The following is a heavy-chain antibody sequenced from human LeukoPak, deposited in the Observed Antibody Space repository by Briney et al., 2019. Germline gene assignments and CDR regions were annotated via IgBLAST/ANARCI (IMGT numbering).Heavy chain of an antibody. V-gene: IGHV4-34*01. Sequence: PSETLSLTCAVYGGSFSGYYWSWIRQPPGKGLEWIGEINHSGSTNYNPSLKSRVTISVDTSKNQFSLKLSSVTAADTAVYYCARDPILYSGMDVWGERTTVTVSS. J-gene: IGHJ6*04. CDR2: INHSGST. CDR1: GGSFSGYY. CDR3: ARDPILYSGMDV.